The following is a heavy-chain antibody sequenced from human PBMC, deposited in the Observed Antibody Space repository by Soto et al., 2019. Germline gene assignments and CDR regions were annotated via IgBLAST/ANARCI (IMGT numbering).Heavy chain of an antibody. CDR3: ARWMGSYSSNYYSVFDI. V-gene: IGHV4-39*01. CDR2: IYYSGTT. J-gene: IGHJ3*02. Sequence: SETLSLTCTVSSGSISSSNYYWGWIRQPPGKGLEWIGSIYYSGTTYYNPSLKSRVTISVDTSKNQFSLKLSSVTAADTVVYYCARWMGSYSSNYYSVFDIWGQGKMVTVS. D-gene: IGHD3-22*01. CDR1: SGSISSSNYY.